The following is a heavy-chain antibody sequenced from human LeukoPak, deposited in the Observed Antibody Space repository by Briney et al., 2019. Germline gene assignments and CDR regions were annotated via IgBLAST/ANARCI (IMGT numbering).Heavy chain of an antibody. Sequence: PGGSLRLSCVGSGFTFSRYWLNWVRQAPGKGLEWVANIKQDGSEKYYVDSVKGRFTISRDNAKNSLYLQMNSLRAEDTAVYYCARVFELEGIDYWGQGTLVTVSS. V-gene: IGHV3-7*03. CDR2: IKQDGSEK. CDR3: ARVFELEGIDY. D-gene: IGHD1-26*01. CDR1: GFTFSRYW. J-gene: IGHJ4*02.